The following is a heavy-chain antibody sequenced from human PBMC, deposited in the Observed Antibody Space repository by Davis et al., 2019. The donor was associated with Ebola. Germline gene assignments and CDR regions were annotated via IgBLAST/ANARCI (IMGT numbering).Heavy chain of an antibody. V-gene: IGHV3-23*01. CDR1: GFTFSNFA. Sequence: GESLKISCEASGFTFSNFAMNWVRQAPGKGLEWVSAISGSGTGTYYTRSVEGRFTISRDNSKNKLYLQMDSLRADDTAVYYCAKGGVIYPFGSWGQGTLVTVSS. J-gene: IGHJ5*01. CDR2: ISGSGTGT. D-gene: IGHD2-21*01. CDR3: AKGGVIYPFGS.